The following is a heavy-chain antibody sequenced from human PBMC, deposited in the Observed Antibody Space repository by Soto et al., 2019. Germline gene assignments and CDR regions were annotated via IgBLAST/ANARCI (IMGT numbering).Heavy chain of an antibody. CDR2: IWYDGSKD. CDR1: GFTFSRYG. V-gene: IGHV3-33*01. D-gene: IGHD5-12*01. J-gene: IGHJ4*02. CDR3: ARDDYSNNYSLYYIDF. Sequence: QVQLVESGGGVVQPGRSLRLSCAASGFTFSRYGMHWVRQAPGKGLEWVAVIWYDGSKDYYADSVKGRFTISRDNSKNTLYLQMNSLRAEDTAVYYCARDDYSNNYSLYYIDFWGQGTLVTVSS.